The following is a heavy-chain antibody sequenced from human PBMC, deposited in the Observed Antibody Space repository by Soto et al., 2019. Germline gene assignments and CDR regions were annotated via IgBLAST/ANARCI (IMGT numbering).Heavy chain of an antibody. D-gene: IGHD3-22*01. V-gene: IGHV3-30*03. CDR3: ASGAAFYYDTSRY. J-gene: IGHJ4*02. Sequence: QMQLVESGGGVVQPGNSLRLSCAASGFIFSNYAMHWVRQAPGKGLEWVALISYDGRYIYYADSVKGRFAISRDNSKKTVELLMNSLRREDTAVYYCASGAAFYYDTSRYWGQGTLVTVSS. CDR1: GFIFSNYA. CDR2: ISYDGRYI.